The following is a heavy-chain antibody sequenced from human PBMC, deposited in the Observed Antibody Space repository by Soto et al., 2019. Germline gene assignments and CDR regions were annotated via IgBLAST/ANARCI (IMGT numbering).Heavy chain of an antibody. CDR3: ARTTAVPNSLRSRYFFDY. J-gene: IGHJ4*02. Sequence: SATLSRTCSVSCGSVIDKTYWWSWIRQPPGKRLEWIVYVYYSGTTNYNPSLKSRATISVDLSKNQFSLRLSSVTTADTALYYCARTTAVPNSLRSRYFFDYWGQGTLVTVSS. CDR2: VYYSGTT. D-gene: IGHD4-17*01. V-gene: IGHV4-61*01. CDR1: CGSVIDKTYW.